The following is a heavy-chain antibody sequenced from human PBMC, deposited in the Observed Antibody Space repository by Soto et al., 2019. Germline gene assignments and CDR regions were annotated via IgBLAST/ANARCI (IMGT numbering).Heavy chain of an antibody. CDR2: ISSSGDYI. Sequence: EVQLVESGGGLVKPGGSLRLSCAASGFTFSGSAMNWVRQAPGKGLEWVSSISSSGDYIYYADSVKGRFTISRDNAKKSLFLQMNTLRAEDTAVYYCASDPTAMFTRICDYWGQGILVTVSS. V-gene: IGHV3-21*01. CDR1: GFTFSGSA. D-gene: IGHD5-18*01. J-gene: IGHJ4*02. CDR3: ASDPTAMFTRICDY.